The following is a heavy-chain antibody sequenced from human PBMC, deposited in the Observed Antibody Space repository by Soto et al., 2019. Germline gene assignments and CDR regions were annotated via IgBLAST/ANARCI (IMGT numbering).Heavy chain of an antibody. D-gene: IGHD2-15*01. CDR3: ARSEEDSDYYYYGMDI. V-gene: IGHV6-1*01. Sequence: LTCVGSGDTVSSNSVAWNWVRQSPSRGLEWLGRTYYRSRWYSDYAVSVRSRIDINADTSKNQVSLQLNSVTPEDTAVYYCARSEEDSDYYYYGMDIWGQGTTVTVSS. CDR2: TYYRSRWYS. CDR1: GDTVSSNSVA. J-gene: IGHJ6*02.